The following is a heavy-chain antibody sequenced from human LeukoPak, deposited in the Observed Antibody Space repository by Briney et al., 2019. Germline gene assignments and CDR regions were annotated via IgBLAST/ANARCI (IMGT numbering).Heavy chain of an antibody. CDR1: GFXFSSYN. CDR3: GRDTVGYGGAFDI. CDR2: ISYDGSNK. J-gene: IGHJ3*02. D-gene: IGHD5-18*01. Sequence: GGSLRLSCVASGFXFSSYNIHWVRRAPGKGLEWVAVISYDGSNKYYADSVKGRSTISRDNSKNTLYLQVNSLRPEDTAVYYCGRDTVGYGGAFDIWGQGTMVTVSS. V-gene: IGHV3-30-3*01.